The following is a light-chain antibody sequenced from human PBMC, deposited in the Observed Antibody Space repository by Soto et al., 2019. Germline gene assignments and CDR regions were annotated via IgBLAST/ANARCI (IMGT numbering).Light chain of an antibody. J-gene: IGLJ2*01. V-gene: IGLV3-1*01. CDR3: QAWDSSPV. CDR1: KLGDKY. Sequence: ELTQPPSVSVSPGQTASITCSGGKLGDKYACWYQQKPGQSPVLVIYQDSKRPSGIPERFSGSNSGNTATLTISGTQAMDEADYYCQAWDSSPVFGGGTKLTVL. CDR2: QDS.